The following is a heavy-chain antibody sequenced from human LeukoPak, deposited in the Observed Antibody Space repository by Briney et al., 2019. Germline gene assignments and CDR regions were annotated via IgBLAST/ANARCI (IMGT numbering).Heavy chain of an antibody. J-gene: IGHJ1*01. CDR1: GGSFSGYY. Sequence: KPSETLSLTCAVYGGSFSGYYWSWIRQPPGKGLEWIGEINHSGSTNYNPSLKSRVTISVDTSKNQFSLKLSSVTAADTAVYYCASGSTHEYFQHWGQGTLVTVSS. CDR2: INHSGST. V-gene: IGHV4-34*01. CDR3: ASGSTHEYFQH. D-gene: IGHD1-1*01.